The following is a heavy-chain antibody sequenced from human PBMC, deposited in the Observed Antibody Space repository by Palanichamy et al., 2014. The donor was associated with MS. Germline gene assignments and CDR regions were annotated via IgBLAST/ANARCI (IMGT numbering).Heavy chain of an antibody. D-gene: IGHD3-3*01. CDR3: AREHDSWSGYSFDF. J-gene: IGHJ4*02. CDR2: INAGNGNT. V-gene: IGHV1-3*01. CDR1: GYAFTDYA. Sequence: QVQLVQSGAEVKKPGASVKVSCKASGYAFTDYAIHWVCQAPGQRLEWMGWINAGNGNTKYSQKFQSRVTITRDTSADTAYMELSSLRSEDTALYYCAREHDSWSGYSFDFWGQGTLVTASS.